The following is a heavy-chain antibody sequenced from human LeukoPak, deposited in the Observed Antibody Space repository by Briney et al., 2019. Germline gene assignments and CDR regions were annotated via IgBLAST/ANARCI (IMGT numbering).Heavy chain of an antibody. CDR2: ISGSGGST. CDR1: GFTFSSYA. V-gene: IGHV3-23*01. Sequence: GGSLRLSCAASGFTFSSYAMSWVRQAPGKGLEWVSAISGSGGSTYYADSVKGRFTISRDNSKNTLYLQMNSLRAEDTAAYYCAKDREAGGYFDYWGQGTLVTVSS. D-gene: IGHD3-10*01. J-gene: IGHJ4*02. CDR3: AKDREAGGYFDY.